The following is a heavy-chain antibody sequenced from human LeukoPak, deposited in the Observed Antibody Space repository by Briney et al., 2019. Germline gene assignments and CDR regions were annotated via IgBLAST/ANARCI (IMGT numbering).Heavy chain of an antibody. Sequence: GGSLRLSCAASGFTFSSYWMHWVRQAPGKGLVWVSRINSDGSSTSYADSVKGRFTISRDNAKNTLYLQMNSLKTEDTAVYYCTTDYTSGNPYWGQGTLVTVSS. CDR3: TTDYTSGNPY. CDR2: INSDGSST. CDR1: GFTFSSYW. V-gene: IGHV3-74*01. D-gene: IGHD3-10*01. J-gene: IGHJ4*02.